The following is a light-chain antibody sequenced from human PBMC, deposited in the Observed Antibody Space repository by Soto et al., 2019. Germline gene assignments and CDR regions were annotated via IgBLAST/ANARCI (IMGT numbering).Light chain of an antibody. CDR3: QQYGSSSYT. CDR2: GAS. J-gene: IGKJ2*01. Sequence: DIVLTQSPDTLSLSPGERATLSCRASQSVSSNYLAWYQQKPGQAPRLLIYGASTRATGIADRFSGSGSGRDFSLTISGLEAEDFAVYCYQQYGSSSYTFGQGTSLEIQ. V-gene: IGKV3-20*01. CDR1: QSVSSNY.